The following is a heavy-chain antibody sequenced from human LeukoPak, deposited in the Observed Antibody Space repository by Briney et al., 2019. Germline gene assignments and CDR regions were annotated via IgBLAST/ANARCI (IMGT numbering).Heavy chain of an antibody. CDR3: ARGDDFSGDH. J-gene: IGHJ4*02. CDR1: GFTFSNFW. CDR2: IHPEGNEK. Sequence: PGGSLRLSCATSGFTFSNFWISWVRQAPGRGLEWVANIHPEGNEKYHVESVKGRFTISRDSARNLLFLQMNGLRVEDTAVYYCARGDDFSGDHWGQGTLVTVSS. D-gene: IGHD1-1*01. V-gene: IGHV3-7*04.